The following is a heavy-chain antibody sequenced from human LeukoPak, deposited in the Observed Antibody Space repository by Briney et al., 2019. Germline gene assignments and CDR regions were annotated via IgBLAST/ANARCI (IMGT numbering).Heavy chain of an antibody. CDR2: MNPNSGNT. CDR1: GYTFTSYD. V-gene: IGHV1-8*03. CDR3: ARGRVVEDCSGGNCYHFDY. D-gene: IGHD2-15*01. J-gene: IGHJ4*02. Sequence: ASVKVSCKASGYTFTSYDINWVRQATGQGLEWMGWMNPNSGNTGYAQKFQGRVTITRNTSISTAYMELSSLRSEDTAVYYCARGRVVEDCSGGNCYHFDYWGQGTLVTVSS.